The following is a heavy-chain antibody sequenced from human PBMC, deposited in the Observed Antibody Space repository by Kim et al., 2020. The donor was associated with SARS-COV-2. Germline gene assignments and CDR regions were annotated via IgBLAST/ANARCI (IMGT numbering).Heavy chain of an antibody. CDR2: IYSGGSST. CDR3: ASKGGYSYGSLDY. CDR1: GFTFSSYA. Sequence: GGSLRLSCAASGFTFSSYAMSWVRQAPGKGLEWVSVIYSGGSSTYYADSVKGRFTISRDNSKNTLYLQMNSLRAEDTAVYYCASKGGYSYGSLDYWGQGSLATVSS. J-gene: IGHJ4*02. V-gene: IGHV3-23*03. D-gene: IGHD5-18*01.